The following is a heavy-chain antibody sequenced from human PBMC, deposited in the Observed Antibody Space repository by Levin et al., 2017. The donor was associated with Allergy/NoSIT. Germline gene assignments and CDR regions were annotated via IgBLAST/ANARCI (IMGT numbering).Heavy chain of an antibody. J-gene: IGHJ4*02. CDR1: GFTFDDYT. CDR2: ISWDGGST. CDR3: AKDGQSSGWYGSFDY. Sequence: GGSLRLSCAASGFTFDDYTMHWVRQAPGKGLEWVSLISWDGGSTYYADSVKGRFTISRDNSKNSLYLQMNSLRTEDTALYYCAKDGQSSGWYGSFDYWGQGTLVTVSS. D-gene: IGHD6-19*01. V-gene: IGHV3-43*01.